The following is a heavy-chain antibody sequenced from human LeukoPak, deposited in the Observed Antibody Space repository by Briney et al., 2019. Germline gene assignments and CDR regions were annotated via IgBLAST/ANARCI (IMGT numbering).Heavy chain of an antibody. D-gene: IGHD2-15*01. Sequence: SETLSLNCTGSGGSISGYSWSWMRQPPGKGREYSGYLGYIYYNGSTNHNPSLKSRVTISLDSSKNVFSLRLTSVTAADTAIYYCARLYCMSAGCYEIYWGQGTLITVSS. CDR2: IYYNGST. CDR1: GGSISGYS. V-gene: IGHV4-59*08. CDR3: ARLYCMSAGCYEIY. J-gene: IGHJ4*02.